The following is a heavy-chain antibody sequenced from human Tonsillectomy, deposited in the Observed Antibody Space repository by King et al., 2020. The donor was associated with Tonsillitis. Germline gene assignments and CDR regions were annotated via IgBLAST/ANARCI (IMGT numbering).Heavy chain of an antibody. Sequence: QLQESGPGLVKPSETLSLTCTVSGGSISSYYWSWIRQPPGKGLEWIGYIFYMGGTNYNPPLQSRVSISVYMSKTQFSLKLSSVTAADTAVYYCARVGFWSGYHYFDYWGQGTLVTVSS. CDR3: ARVGFWSGYHYFDY. V-gene: IGHV4-59*01. CDR2: IFYMGGT. D-gene: IGHD3-3*01. CDR1: GGSISSYY. J-gene: IGHJ4*02.